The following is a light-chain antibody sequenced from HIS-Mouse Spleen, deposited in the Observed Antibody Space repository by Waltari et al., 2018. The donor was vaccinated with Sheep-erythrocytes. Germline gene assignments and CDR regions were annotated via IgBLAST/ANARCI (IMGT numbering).Light chain of an antibody. CDR2: DVS. V-gene: IGLV2-11*01. CDR3: CSYAGSYNHV. CDR1: SSDVGGYNY. Sequence: QSALTQPRSVSGSPGQSVTISCTGTSSDVGGYNYVSWYQQHPGKAPKHMIYDVSKRPSGVPDRFSGSKSCNTASLTISGLQAEEEADYYCCSYAGSYNHVFATGTKVTVL. J-gene: IGLJ1*01.